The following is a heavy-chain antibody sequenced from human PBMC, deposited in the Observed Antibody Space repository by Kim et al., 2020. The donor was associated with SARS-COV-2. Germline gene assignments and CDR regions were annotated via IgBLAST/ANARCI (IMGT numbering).Heavy chain of an antibody. CDR3: ASLKATGTNAFDI. V-gene: IGHV1-2*06. CDR1: GYTFTGYY. Sequence: ASVKVSCKASGYTFTGYYMHWVRQAPGQGLEWMGRINPNSGGTNYAQKFQGRVTMTRDTSISTAYMELSRLRSDDTAVYYCASLKATGTNAFDIWGQGTMVTVSS. D-gene: IGHD1-1*01. J-gene: IGHJ3*02. CDR2: INPNSGGT.